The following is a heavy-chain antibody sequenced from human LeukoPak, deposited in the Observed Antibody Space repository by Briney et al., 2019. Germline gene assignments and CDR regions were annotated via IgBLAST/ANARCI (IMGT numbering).Heavy chain of an antibody. CDR3: ARESPLGRYCSGGSCYSFDWFDP. J-gene: IGHJ5*02. CDR1: GGSISSGSYY. CDR2: IYTSGST. V-gene: IGHV4-61*02. Sequence: SQTLSLTCTVSGGSISSGSYYWSWIRQPAGKGLEWIGRIYTSGSTNSNPSLKSRVTISVDPSKNQFSLKLSSVTAADTAVYYCARESPLGRYCSGGSCYSFDWFDPWGQGTLVTVSS. D-gene: IGHD2-15*01.